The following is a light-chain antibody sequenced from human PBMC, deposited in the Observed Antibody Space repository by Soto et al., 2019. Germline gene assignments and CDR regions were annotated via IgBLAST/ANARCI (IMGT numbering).Light chain of an antibody. CDR1: QGVSRK. Sequence: DIVMTQSPATLSVAPGERVTFSCRASQGVSRKLAWYQHKPGQAPRLLISSASTGATGIPARFSGSGSGNEFTLTISSLQSEDCAMYYCHQYPTWSITFGGGTKVEIK. J-gene: IGKJ4*01. CDR3: HQYPTWSIT. V-gene: IGKV3-15*01. CDR2: SAS.